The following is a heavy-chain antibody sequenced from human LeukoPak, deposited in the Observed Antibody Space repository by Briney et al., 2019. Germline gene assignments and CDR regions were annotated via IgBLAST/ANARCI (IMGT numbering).Heavy chain of an antibody. CDR2: ISSSGKS. CDR1: GGSISTTDFD. D-gene: IGHD1-26*01. V-gene: IGHV4-39*01. CDR3: ARFKGGTGFDY. Sequence: SETLTLTCAVSGGSISTTDFDWAWIRQPPGQGLEWIATISSSGKSYYNPYLMSRVTISVDTSKNQFSLDVTSVTAADTGLFYCARFKGGTGFDYWGRGILVIVS. J-gene: IGHJ4*02.